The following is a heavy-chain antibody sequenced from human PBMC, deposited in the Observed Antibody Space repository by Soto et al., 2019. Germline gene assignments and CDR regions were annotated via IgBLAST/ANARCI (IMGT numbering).Heavy chain of an antibody. CDR3: ARGNYYYYYGMDV. CDR2: INHSGST. V-gene: IGHV4-34*01. CDR1: GGSFSGYY. Sequence: ETLSLTCAVYGGSFSGYYWSWIRQPPGKGLEWIGEINHSGSTNYNPSLKSRVTISVDTSKNQFSLKLSSVTAADTAVYYCARGNYYYYYGMDVWGQGTTVTVSS. J-gene: IGHJ6*02.